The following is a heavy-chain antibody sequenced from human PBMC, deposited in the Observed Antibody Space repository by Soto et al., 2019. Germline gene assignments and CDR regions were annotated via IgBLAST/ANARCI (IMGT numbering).Heavy chain of an antibody. CDR3: AKGLTGAPYYGMDV. D-gene: IGHD7-27*01. J-gene: IGHJ6*02. V-gene: IGHV3-23*01. Sequence: EVQLLESGGGLVQPGVSLRLSCAASGFAFISYAMSWVRQAPGKGLEWVSAISGSGGNTYYADSVKGRFTISRDNSKNTLYLQMNSLRAEDTAVYYCAKGLTGAPYYGMDVWGQGTTVTVSS. CDR2: ISGSGGNT. CDR1: GFAFISYA.